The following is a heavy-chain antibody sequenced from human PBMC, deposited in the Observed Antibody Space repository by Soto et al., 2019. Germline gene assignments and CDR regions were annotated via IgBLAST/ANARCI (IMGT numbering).Heavy chain of an antibody. V-gene: IGHV1-69*08. CDR3: GREGGNSPLDY. CDR2: IIPILDRT. CDR1: GGTFNSYT. J-gene: IGHJ4*02. D-gene: IGHD4-4*01. Sequence: QVQLVQSGAEVKKPGSSVKVSCKPSGGTFNSYTISWVRQAPGQGLEWMGGIIPILDRTNYAQKFQGRVTITADKSTSTAYMELSSLRSDDTAVYYCGREGGNSPLDYWGQGTLVTVSS.